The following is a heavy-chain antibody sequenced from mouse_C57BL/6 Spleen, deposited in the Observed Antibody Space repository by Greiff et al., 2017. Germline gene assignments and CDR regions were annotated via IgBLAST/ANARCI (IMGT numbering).Heavy chain of an antibody. V-gene: IGHV1-50*01. D-gene: IGHD2-2*01. CDR1: GYTFTSYW. Sequence: QVQLQQPGAELVKPGASVKLSCKASGYTFTSYWMQWVKQRPGQGLEWIGEIDPSDSYTNYNQKFKGKATLTVDTSSSTAYMQLSSLTSEDSEVYYCARWLLYYYAMDYWGQGTSVTVSS. J-gene: IGHJ4*01. CDR3: ARWLLYYYAMDY. CDR2: IDPSDSYT.